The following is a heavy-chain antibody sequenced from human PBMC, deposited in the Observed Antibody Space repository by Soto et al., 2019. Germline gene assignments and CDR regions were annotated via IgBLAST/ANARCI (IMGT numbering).Heavy chain of an antibody. CDR3: AKDGDIVVVVAAAYYFDY. J-gene: IGHJ4*02. Sequence: ESGGGVVQPGRSLRLSCAASGFTFSSYGMHWVRQAPGKGLEWVAVISYDGSNKYYADSVKGRFTISRDNSKNTLYLQMNSLRAEDTAVYYCAKDGDIVVVVAAAYYFDYWGQGTLVTVSS. CDR2: ISYDGSNK. V-gene: IGHV3-30*18. CDR1: GFTFSSYG. D-gene: IGHD2-15*01.